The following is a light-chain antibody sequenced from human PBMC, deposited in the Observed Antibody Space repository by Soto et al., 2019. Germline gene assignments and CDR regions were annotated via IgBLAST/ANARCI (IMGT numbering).Light chain of an antibody. V-gene: IGKV3-20*01. Sequence: EIVLTQSPGTLSLSPGERATLSCRASQSVTSNNLAWCQQKPGQAPRLLIYGASSRATGIPDRFSGSGSGTDFTLTISRLEPEDFAVYYCQHYVSPPITFGQGTRLEIK. CDR3: QHYVSPPIT. CDR2: GAS. J-gene: IGKJ5*01. CDR1: QSVTSNN.